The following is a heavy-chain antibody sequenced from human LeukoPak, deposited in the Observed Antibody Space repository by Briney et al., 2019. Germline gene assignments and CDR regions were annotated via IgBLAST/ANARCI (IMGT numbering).Heavy chain of an antibody. CDR3: ARAQVYYGDYVNYFDP. Sequence: PSETLSLTCTVSGGSISSSSYYWGWIRQPPGKGLEWIGSIYHSGSTYYNPSLKSRITISMDGSKNQFSLKLASVTAADTAVYYCARAQVYYGDYVNYFDPWGQGILVTVSS. V-gene: IGHV4-39*07. D-gene: IGHD4-17*01. CDR2: IYHSGST. CDR1: GGSISSSSYY. J-gene: IGHJ5*02.